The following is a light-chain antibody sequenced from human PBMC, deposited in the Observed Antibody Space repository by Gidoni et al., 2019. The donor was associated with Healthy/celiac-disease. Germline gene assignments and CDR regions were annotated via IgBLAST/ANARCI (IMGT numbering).Light chain of an antibody. J-gene: IGLJ3*02. Sequence: QSALTHPASVSGSPGQSITISCTGTSSDVGGYNYVSCYQQHPGKAPKLMMYDVSNRPSGVSNRFSGSKSGNTASLTISGLQAEDEADYYCSSYTSSSVWVFGGGTKLTVL. CDR1: SSDVGGYNY. CDR3: SSYTSSSVWV. V-gene: IGLV2-14*01. CDR2: DVS.